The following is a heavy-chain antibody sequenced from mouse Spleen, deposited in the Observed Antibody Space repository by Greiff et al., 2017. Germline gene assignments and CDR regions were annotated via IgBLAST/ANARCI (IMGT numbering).Heavy chain of an antibody. CDR2: ISYSGST. D-gene: IGHD5-5*01. Sequence: EVQLVESGPGLVKPSQSLSLTCTVTGYSITSDYAWNWIRQFPGNKLEWMGYISYSGSTSYNPSLKSRISITRDTSKNQFFLQLNSVTTEDTATYYCARSGLPYYFDYWGQGTTLTVSS. V-gene: IGHV3-2*02. J-gene: IGHJ2*01. CDR1: GYSITSDYA. CDR3: ARSGLPYYFDY.